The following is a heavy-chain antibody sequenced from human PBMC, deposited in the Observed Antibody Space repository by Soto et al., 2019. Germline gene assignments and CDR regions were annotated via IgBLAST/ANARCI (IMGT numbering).Heavy chain of an antibody. CDR3: ASSSRLFNYYYGMHV. V-gene: IGHV5-10-1*01. CDR1: GYSFTSYW. Sequence: GESLKISCKGSGYSFTSYWISWVRQMPGKGLEWMGRIDPSDSYTNYSPSFQGHVTISADKSISTAYLQWSSLKASDTAMYYCASSSRLFNYYYGMHVWGPGTTLTVYS. CDR2: IDPSDSYT. D-gene: IGHD2-21*01. J-gene: IGHJ6*02.